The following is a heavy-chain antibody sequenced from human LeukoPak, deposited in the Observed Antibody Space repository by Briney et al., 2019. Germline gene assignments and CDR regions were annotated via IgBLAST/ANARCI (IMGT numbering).Heavy chain of an antibody. J-gene: IGHJ4*02. V-gene: IGHV3-11*01. CDR1: GFTFSDFY. CDR3: SRDPRHNDY. CDR2: ISGSAHDV. Sequence: GGSLRLSCAASGFTFSDFYMTWIRQAPGKGLELLSYISGSAHDVNYIDSVRGRFTISRDNAKDSPYLHMNSLTVEDTAVYYCSRDPRHNDYWGQGTLVTVSS.